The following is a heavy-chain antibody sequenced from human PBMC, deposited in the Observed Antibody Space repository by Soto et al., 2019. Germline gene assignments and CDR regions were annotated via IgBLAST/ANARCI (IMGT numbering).Heavy chain of an antibody. CDR2: IKQDGSEK. CDR1: GFTFSSYW. Sequence: EVQLVESGGGLVQPGGSLRLSCAASGFTFSSYWMSWVRQAPGKGLEWVANIKQDGSEKYYVDSVKGRFTISRDNAKKPLELPINRLRAEDTAVYYRGRVARPGRVRNCHYWGQGTLVTVSS. J-gene: IGHJ4*02. CDR3: GRVARPGRVRNCHY. V-gene: IGHV3-7*01. D-gene: IGHD2-21*01.